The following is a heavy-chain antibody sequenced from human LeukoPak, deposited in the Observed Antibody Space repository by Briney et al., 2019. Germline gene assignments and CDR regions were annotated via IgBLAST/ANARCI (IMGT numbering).Heavy chain of an antibody. V-gene: IGHV3-53*01. J-gene: IGHJ3*02. CDR3: ARDWGFHI. D-gene: IGHD3-16*01. CDR1: GFTFSDNY. CDR2: LYSGDNT. Sequence: GGSLRLSCAASGFTFSDNYMSWVRQAPGKGLEWVSILYSGDNTYYADSVKGRFIISRDTSKNTLYLQMNSLRAEDTAVYYCARDWGFHIWGQGTMVTVSS.